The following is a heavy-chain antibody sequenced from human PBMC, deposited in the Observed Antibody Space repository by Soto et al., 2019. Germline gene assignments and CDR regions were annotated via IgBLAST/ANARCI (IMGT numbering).Heavy chain of an antibody. CDR3: ARGRWFDH. CDR2: INHSGST. CDR1: GWSFSGYY. V-gene: IGHV4-34*01. J-gene: IGHJ5*02. Sequence: PXETLSFTCAVDGWSFSGYYWSWIRQPPGKGLEWIGEINHSGSTNYNPSLKSRVTISVDTSKNQFSLKLSSVTAADTAVYYCARGRWFDHWGQGTLVTVSS.